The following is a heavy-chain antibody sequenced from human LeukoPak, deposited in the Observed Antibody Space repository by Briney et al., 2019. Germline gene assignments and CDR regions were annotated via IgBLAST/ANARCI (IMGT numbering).Heavy chain of an antibody. J-gene: IGHJ4*02. D-gene: IGHD3-10*01. CDR2: ISSSSSTI. Sequence: GGSLRLSCAASGFTFSSYSMNWVRQAPGKGLEWVSYISSSSSTIYYADSVKGRFTISRDNAKNSLYLQMNSLRPEDTAVYYCASGVYYGSGHIDYWGQGTLVTVSS. CDR1: GFTFSSYS. V-gene: IGHV3-48*04. CDR3: ASGVYYGSGHIDY.